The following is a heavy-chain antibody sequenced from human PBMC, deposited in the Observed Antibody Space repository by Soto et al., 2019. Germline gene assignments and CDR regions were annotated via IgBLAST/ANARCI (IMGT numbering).Heavy chain of an antibody. V-gene: IGHV1-46*01. D-gene: IGHD4-4*01. CDR1: GYTFTSYY. CDR2: INPSGGST. J-gene: IGHJ5*02. Sequence: QVQLVQSGAEVKKPGASVKVSCKASGYTFTSYYMHWVRQATGQGLEWMGIINPSGGSTSYAQKFQGRVTMTRDTSTSTVYMELSSLRSEDTAVYYCARQDKLTTGFDPWGQGTLVTVSS. CDR3: ARQDKLTTGFDP.